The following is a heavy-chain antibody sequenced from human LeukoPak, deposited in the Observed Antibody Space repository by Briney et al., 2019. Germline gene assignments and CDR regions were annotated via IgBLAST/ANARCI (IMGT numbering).Heavy chain of an antibody. CDR3: AKDLAPAAY. CDR2: LTGGGGST. CDR1: GFTFSSSS. J-gene: IGHJ4*02. Sequence: GGSLRLSCAASGFTFSSSSMSWVRQAPGKGLEWVSALTGGGGSTYYADSVKGRFTISRDNSKKTLFLQMNSLRAEDTAVYYCAKDLAPAAYWGQGTLVTVSS. V-gene: IGHV3-23*01. D-gene: IGHD2-2*01.